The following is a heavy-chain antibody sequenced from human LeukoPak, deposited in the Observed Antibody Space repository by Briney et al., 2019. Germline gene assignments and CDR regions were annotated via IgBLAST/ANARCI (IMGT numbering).Heavy chain of an antibody. V-gene: IGHV4-39*07. Sequence: SETLSLTCTVSGGSISSGDYYWSWIRQPPGKGLEWIGEINHSGTTDYNPSLKSRVTISADKSKNQFSLKLSSVTAADTAVYYCARQRGTSWGQGTLVTVSS. CDR1: GGSISSGDYY. CDR3: ARQRGTS. D-gene: IGHD1-26*01. J-gene: IGHJ4*02. CDR2: INHSGTT.